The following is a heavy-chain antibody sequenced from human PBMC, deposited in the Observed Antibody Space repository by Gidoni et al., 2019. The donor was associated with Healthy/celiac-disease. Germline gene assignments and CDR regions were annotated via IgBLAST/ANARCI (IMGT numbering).Heavy chain of an antibody. CDR1: GFTFGDYA. V-gene: IGHV3-49*05. CDR2: IRSKAYGGTT. CDR3: TRDGFRSPDY. Sequence: EVQLVESGGGLVKPGRSLRLSCTASGFTFGDYAMSGFRQAPGKGLEWVGFIRSKAYGGTTEYAASVKGRFTISRDDSKSIAYLQMNSLKTEDTAVYYCTRDGFRSPDYWGQGTLVTVSS. D-gene: IGHD2-15*01. J-gene: IGHJ4*02.